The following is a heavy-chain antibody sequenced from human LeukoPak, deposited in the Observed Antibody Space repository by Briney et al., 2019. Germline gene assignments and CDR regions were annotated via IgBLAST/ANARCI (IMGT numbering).Heavy chain of an antibody. D-gene: IGHD6-19*01. V-gene: IGHV3-48*03. Sequence: GGSLRLSCAASGFTFSSYEMNWVRQAPGKGLEWVSYISTSGRTIYYADSVKGRFTISRDNAKNLLYLQMNSLRDEDTAVYYCVRGGGGWFWGQGTLVTVSS. J-gene: IGHJ4*02. CDR2: ISTSGRTI. CDR1: GFTFSSYE. CDR3: VRGGGGWF.